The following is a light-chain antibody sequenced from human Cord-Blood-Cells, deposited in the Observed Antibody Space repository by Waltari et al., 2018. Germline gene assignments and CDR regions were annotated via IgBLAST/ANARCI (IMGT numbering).Light chain of an antibody. CDR3: QQLNSYF. CDR1: QGISSY. V-gene: IGKV1-9*01. Sequence: DIQLTQSPSFLSASVGDRVTITCRASQGISSYLAWYQQKPGKAPKLLIYAASTLQNGVPSRFSCSGSGTEFTLTISSLQPEDFATYYCQQLNSYFFGPGTKVDIK. CDR2: AAS. J-gene: IGKJ3*01.